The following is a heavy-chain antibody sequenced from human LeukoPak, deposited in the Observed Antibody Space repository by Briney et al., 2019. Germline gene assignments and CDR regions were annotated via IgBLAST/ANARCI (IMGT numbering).Heavy chain of an antibody. CDR1: GFTFDDYA. Sequence: GGSLRLSCAASGFTFDDYAMHWVRQAPGKGLEWVSGISWNSGSIGYADSVKGRFTISRDNAKNSLYLRMNSLRAEDTALYYCAKVSSVAGTLDYWGQGTLVTVSS. V-gene: IGHV3-9*01. CDR2: ISWNSGSI. J-gene: IGHJ4*02. CDR3: AKVSSVAGTLDY. D-gene: IGHD6-19*01.